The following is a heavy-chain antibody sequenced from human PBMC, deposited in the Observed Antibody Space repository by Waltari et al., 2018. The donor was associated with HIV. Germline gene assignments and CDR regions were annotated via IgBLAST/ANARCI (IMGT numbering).Heavy chain of an antibody. Sequence: QVQLPQWGAGLLKPSETLSLTCAVYGGSFSGYYWRWIRQPPGKGLEWIGEINHSGSTNYNPSLKSRVTISVDTSKNQFSLKLSSVTAADTAVYYCARSLRLGELSFDAFDIWGQGTMVTVSS. CDR3: ARSLRLGELSFDAFDI. D-gene: IGHD3-16*02. J-gene: IGHJ3*02. CDR1: GGSFSGYY. CDR2: INHSGST. V-gene: IGHV4-34*01.